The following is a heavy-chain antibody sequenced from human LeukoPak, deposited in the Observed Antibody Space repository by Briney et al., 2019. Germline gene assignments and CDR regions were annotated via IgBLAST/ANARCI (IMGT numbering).Heavy chain of an antibody. CDR1: GXTFSSYE. CDR3: ARENDYGDRPFDY. D-gene: IGHD4-17*01. V-gene: IGHV3-48*03. CDR2: ISSSGSNI. Sequence: PGGSLRLSCAASGXTFSSYEMNWVRLAPGKGLEWVSYISSSGSNIYYADSVKGRFTISRDNAKNSLYLQMSNLRAEDTAVYYCARENDYGDRPFDYWGQGTLVTVSS. J-gene: IGHJ4*02.